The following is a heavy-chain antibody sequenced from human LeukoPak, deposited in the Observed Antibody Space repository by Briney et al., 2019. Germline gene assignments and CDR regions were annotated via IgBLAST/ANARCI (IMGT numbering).Heavy chain of an antibody. CDR1: GGSISSGGYY. D-gene: IGHD3-10*01. CDR3: ARDGGSGSYYYYGMDV. CDR2: IYHSGST. J-gene: IGHJ6*02. V-gene: IGHV4-30-2*01. Sequence: SQTLSLTCTVSGGSISSGGYYWSWIRQPPGKGLEWIGYIYHSGSTYYNPSLKSRVTISVDRSKNQFSLKLSSVTAADTAVYYCARDGGSGSYYYYGMDVWGQGTTVTVSS.